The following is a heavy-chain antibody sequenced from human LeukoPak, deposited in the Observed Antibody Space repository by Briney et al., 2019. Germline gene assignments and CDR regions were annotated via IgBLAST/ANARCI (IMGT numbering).Heavy chain of an antibody. CDR2: ISYDGSNK. Sequence: PGGSLRLSCAASGFTVSSNYMSWVRQAPGKGLEWVAVISYDGSNKYYADSVKGRFTISRDNSKNTLYLQMNSLRAEDTAVYYCAGTIAAAGTRIQFDYWGQGTLVTVSS. CDR1: GFTVSSNY. D-gene: IGHD6-13*01. V-gene: IGHV3-30-3*01. CDR3: AGTIAAAGTRIQFDY. J-gene: IGHJ4*02.